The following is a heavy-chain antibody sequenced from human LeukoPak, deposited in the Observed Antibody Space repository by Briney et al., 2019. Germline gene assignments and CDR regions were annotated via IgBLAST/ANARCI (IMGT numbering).Heavy chain of an antibody. J-gene: IGHJ4*02. CDR3: ARWMFYAISGSHY. CDR2: IYYSGST. Sequence: SETLSLTCSVSGGSISSYYWSWIRQPPGKGLEWIGYIYYSGSTNYNPSLKSRVTISVDTSKNQFSLKLSSVTAADTAVYYCARWMFYAISGSHYWGQGTLVTVSS. CDR1: GGSISSYY. V-gene: IGHV4-59*01. D-gene: IGHD2-8*01.